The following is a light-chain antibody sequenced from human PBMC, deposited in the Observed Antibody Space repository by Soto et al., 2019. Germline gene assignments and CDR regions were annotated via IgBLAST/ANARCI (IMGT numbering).Light chain of an antibody. J-gene: IGKJ2*01. CDR2: DAS. Sequence: DIQMTQSPSTLSASVGDRVTITCRASQSISSWLAWYQQKPGKAPKLLIYDASSLESGVPSRFSGSGSGTEFTLTISSLQPDEFATYYGQQYNSYSPGFGQGTKLEIK. CDR3: QQYNSYSPG. V-gene: IGKV1-5*01. CDR1: QSISSW.